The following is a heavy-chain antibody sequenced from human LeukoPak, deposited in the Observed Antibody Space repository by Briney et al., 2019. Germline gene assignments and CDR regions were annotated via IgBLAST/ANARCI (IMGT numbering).Heavy chain of an antibody. V-gene: IGHV3-53*01. J-gene: IGHJ3*02. CDR3: ARDFSPRDAFDI. CDR2: IYSGGST. Sequence: GGSLRLSCAASGFTVSSNYMSWVRQAPGKGLEWVSVIYSGGSTYYADSVKGRFTISRDNAKNSLYLQMNSLRAEDTAVYYCARDFSPRDAFDIWDQGTMVTVSS. CDR1: GFTVSSNY.